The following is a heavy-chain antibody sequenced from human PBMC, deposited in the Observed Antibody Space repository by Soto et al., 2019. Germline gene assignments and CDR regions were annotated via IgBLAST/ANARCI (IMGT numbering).Heavy chain of an antibody. D-gene: IGHD2-8*01. CDR3: ARALIRPYYFDY. J-gene: IGHJ4*02. CDR1: GYTFTSYA. CDR2: INAGNGNT. V-gene: IGHV1-3*01. Sequence: ASVKVSCKASGYTFTSYAMHWVRQAPGQRLEWMGWINAGNGNTKYSQKFQGRVTITRDTSASTAYMELSSLRSEDTAVYYCARALIRPYYFDYWGQGTLVTVSS.